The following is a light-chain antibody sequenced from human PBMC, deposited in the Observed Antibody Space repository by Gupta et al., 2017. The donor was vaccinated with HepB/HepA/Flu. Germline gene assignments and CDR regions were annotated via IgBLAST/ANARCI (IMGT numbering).Light chain of an antibody. V-gene: IGKV3-11*01. CDR2: DAS. J-gene: IGKJ2*01. CDR3: QQRSDWPPYT. CDR1: QSVSSY. Sequence: EIVLTQSPATFFLSPGESTTFSCGARQSVSSYIAWYQQKPGQAPRLLIYDASNRATGIPARFSGSGSGTDFTLTISSLEPEDFAVYYCQQRSDWPPYTFGQGTKLEIK.